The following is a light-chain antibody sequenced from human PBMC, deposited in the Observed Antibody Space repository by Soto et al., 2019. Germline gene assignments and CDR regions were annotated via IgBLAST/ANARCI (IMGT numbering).Light chain of an antibody. V-gene: IGKV3-20*01. J-gene: IGKJ1*01. CDR3: QQYSISQGWT. CDR1: QSVRTTY. Sequence: EIVLTQSPGTLSLSPGDRATLSCRASQSVRTTYLAWYQQKPGQAPRLLIYNASNRTTGIPDRFSGSGSGTDFTLTIDRLEPADFAVYFCQQYSISQGWTFGQGTKVEIK. CDR2: NAS.